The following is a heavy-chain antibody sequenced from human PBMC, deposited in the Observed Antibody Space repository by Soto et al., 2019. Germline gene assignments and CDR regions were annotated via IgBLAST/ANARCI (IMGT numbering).Heavy chain of an antibody. V-gene: IGHV4-59*01. J-gene: IGHJ3*02. Sequence: DSLSLTCTVPGGSISSYYWSWIRKPPGKGLEWIGYIYYSGSTNYNPSLKSRVTISVDTSKNQFSLKLSSVTAADTAVYYCARGDTIVGATRGAFDIWGQVTMVTVS. D-gene: IGHD1-26*01. CDR2: IYYSGST. CDR3: ARGDTIVGATRGAFDI. CDR1: GGSISSYY.